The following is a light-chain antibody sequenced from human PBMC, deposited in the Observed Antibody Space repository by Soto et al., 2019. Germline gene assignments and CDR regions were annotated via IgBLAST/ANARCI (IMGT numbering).Light chain of an antibody. J-gene: IGKJ1*01. Sequence: EIQFTQSPSSLSASVGDRVTISCRASQSIGTSLNWYQRKPGKAPNLLIYGTSHLHSGVPSRFSGTGSGTDFTLIITSLQRGDFATYYCQQTYSSLWTFGQGTKVAI. CDR2: GTS. CDR3: QQTYSSLWT. V-gene: IGKV1-39*01. CDR1: QSIGTS.